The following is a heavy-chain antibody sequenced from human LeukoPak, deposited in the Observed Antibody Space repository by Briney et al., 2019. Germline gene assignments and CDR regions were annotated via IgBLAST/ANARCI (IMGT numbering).Heavy chain of an antibody. J-gene: IGHJ5*02. Sequence: PSETLSLTCTVSGGSITSYYWSWIRQSPGKGLEWIGYIYTGGNTNYNPSLKSRVTISVDTSKNQFSLKLSSVTAEDTAVYYCARRQSRFDNWFDPWGQGTLVTVSS. D-gene: IGHD3-3*01. CDR3: ARRQSRFDNWFDP. CDR2: IYTGGNT. CDR1: GGSITSYY. V-gene: IGHV4-4*09.